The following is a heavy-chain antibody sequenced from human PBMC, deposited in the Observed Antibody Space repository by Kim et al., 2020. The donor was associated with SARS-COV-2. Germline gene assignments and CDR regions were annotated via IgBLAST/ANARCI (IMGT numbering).Heavy chain of an antibody. CDR2: IYTNGDTT. V-gene: IGHV3-64D*06. CDR1: RFTFSSYV. Sequence: GGSLRLSCSASRFTFSSYVMHWVRQAPGKGLEYVSTIYTNGDTTFYADSVKGRFTISRDNSKNTLYLQMSSLRAEDTAVYFCVKDLSESFCFDSWGQGTLVTVSS. D-gene: IGHD3-3*01. J-gene: IGHJ4*02. CDR3: VKDLSESFCFDS.